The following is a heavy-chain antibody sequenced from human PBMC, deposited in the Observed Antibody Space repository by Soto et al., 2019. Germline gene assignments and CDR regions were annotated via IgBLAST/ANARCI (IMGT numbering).Heavy chain of an antibody. CDR1: GYSISGGYY. J-gene: IGHJ4*02. V-gene: IGHV4-38-2*01. Sequence: PSETLSLTCAVSGYSISGGYYWAWIRQPPGKGPEWIGSIYHTGSTYYNPSLKSRVTISVDTSKNQFSLKLSSVTAADTAVYYCARSQTLGGSSDKEFDYWAQGTLVTVSS. CDR3: ARSQTLGGSSDKEFDY. CDR2: IYHTGST. D-gene: IGHD1-26*01.